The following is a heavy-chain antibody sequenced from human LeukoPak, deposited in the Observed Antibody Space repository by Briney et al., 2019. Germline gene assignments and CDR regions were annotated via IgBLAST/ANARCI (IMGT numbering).Heavy chain of an antibody. CDR2: IFYSGST. CDR3: ARVLGGARTGGYSMLHFDY. J-gene: IGHJ4*02. V-gene: IGHV4-31*01. D-gene: IGHD2-8*02. CDR1: GGSISSSAYY. Sequence: PAETLSLTCTASGGSISSSAYYWSWIRQHPGKGLEWIGYIFYSGSTYYNPSLKSPATLSVDTSKNQFSLKLSSVTAADTAVYYCARVLGGARTGGYSMLHFDYWGQGTLVSVSS.